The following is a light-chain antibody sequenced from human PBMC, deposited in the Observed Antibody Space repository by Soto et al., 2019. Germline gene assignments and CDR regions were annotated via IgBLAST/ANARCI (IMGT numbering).Light chain of an antibody. V-gene: IGKV1-17*03. Sequence: DIPMTQSPSAMSASVGDRVTITCRASQGINKDLVWFQQKPGKVPKRLIYGASSLHNGVPSRFSGSGSGTDFTLTISNLQPEDFATYYCLQHSSYPRTFGQGTKVDIK. CDR3: LQHSSYPRT. CDR1: QGINKD. J-gene: IGKJ2*01. CDR2: GAS.